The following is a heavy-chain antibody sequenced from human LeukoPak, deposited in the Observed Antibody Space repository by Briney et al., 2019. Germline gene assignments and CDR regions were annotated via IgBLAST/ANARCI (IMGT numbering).Heavy chain of an antibody. CDR1: GYSLTNNW. D-gene: IGHD2-15*01. Sequence: GESLKISCKVSGYSLTNNWIGWVRQVPGKGLEWMGLIYPGDSDTRYSPSFQGQVTISADKSISTAYLQWGSLKASDAAMYYCARSQGYCSGGSCLQGDWFDPWGQGTLVTVSS. CDR3: ARSQGYCSGGSCLQGDWFDP. J-gene: IGHJ5*02. V-gene: IGHV5-51*01. CDR2: IYPGDSDT.